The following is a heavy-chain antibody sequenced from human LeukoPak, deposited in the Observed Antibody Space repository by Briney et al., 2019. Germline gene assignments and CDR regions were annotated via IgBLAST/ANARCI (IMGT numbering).Heavy chain of an antibody. Sequence: GRSLRLSCAASGFTLRSYSMNWVRQAPGKGLEGVSFIDTSASYIYYGGSVKGRFTISRDNAKNSLFLQMNGLRAEDTAVYYCARGRSITLLRGVAMSDGFDIWGQGAMVTVSS. CDR1: GFTLRSYS. D-gene: IGHD3-10*01. J-gene: IGHJ3*02. CDR3: ARGRSITLLRGVAMSDGFDI. CDR2: IDTSASYI. V-gene: IGHV3-21*01.